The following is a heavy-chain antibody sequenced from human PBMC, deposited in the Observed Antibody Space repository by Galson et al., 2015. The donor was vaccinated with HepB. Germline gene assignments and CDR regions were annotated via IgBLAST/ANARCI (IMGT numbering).Heavy chain of an antibody. V-gene: IGHV4-39*01. CDR2: IYHSGIT. D-gene: IGHD6-13*01. J-gene: IGHJ4*02. Sequence: SETLSLTCTVSGGSISISTYYWAWIRQPPGKGLEWIGTIYHSGITHYNPSLKSRITIWVDTSKNQFSLKLNSVSAADTAVYYCARRLSSWLDFWGQGTLVTVSS. CDR3: ARRLSSWLDF. CDR1: GGSISISTYY.